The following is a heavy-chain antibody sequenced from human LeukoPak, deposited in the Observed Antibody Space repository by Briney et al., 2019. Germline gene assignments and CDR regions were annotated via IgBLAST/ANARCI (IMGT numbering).Heavy chain of an antibody. J-gene: IGHJ6*03. CDR3: ARYYSDYYYMDV. Sequence: GASVKVSCKASGSTFSSYAISWVRQAPGQGLAWMGGIIPIFGTANYAQKFQGRVTITADESTSTAYMELSSLRSEDTAVYYCARYYSDYYYMDVWGKGTTVTVSS. CDR1: GSTFSSYA. CDR2: IIPIFGTA. D-gene: IGHD4-11*01. V-gene: IGHV1-69*13.